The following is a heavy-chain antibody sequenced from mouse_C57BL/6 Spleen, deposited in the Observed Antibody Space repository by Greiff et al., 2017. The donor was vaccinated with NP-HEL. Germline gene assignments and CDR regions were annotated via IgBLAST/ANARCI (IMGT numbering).Heavy chain of an antibody. J-gene: IGHJ2*01. V-gene: IGHV5-17*01. CDR3: ANGNYCCDY. CDR2: ISSGSSTI. Sequence: EVKLQESGGGLVKPGGSLKLSCAASGFTFSDYGMHWVRQAPEKGLEWVAYISSGSSTIYYADTVKGRFTISRDNAKNTLFLQMTSLRSEDTAMYYCANGNYCCDYWGQSTTLTVSS. CDR1: GFTFSDYG. D-gene: IGHD2-1*01.